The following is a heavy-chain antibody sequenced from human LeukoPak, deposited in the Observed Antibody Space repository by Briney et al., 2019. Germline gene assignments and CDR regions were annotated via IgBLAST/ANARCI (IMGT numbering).Heavy chain of an antibody. CDR3: ARGTPLNTAMAPGWFDP. CDR1: GGSISSYH. D-gene: IGHD5-18*01. J-gene: IGHJ5*02. CDR2: IYYSGST. Sequence: PSETLSLTCTVSGGSISSYHWSWFRQPPGKGLEWIGHIYYSGSTNYNPSLTSRVTVSVDTSKNQFSLKLSSVTAADTAVYYCARGTPLNTAMAPGWFDPWGQGTLVTVSS. V-gene: IGHV4-59*01.